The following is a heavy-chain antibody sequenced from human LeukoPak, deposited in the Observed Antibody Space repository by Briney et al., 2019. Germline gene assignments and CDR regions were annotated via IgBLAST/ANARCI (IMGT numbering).Heavy chain of an antibody. D-gene: IGHD3-22*01. Sequence: GGSLRLSCAASGFTFSSYSMNWVRQAPGKGLEWVSSMSSSSSYIYYADSVKGRFTISRDNAKNSLYLQMNSLRAEDTAVYYCARDRGYYDSSGYTPIDYWGQGTLVTVSS. J-gene: IGHJ4*02. CDR3: ARDRGYYDSSGYTPIDY. CDR1: GFTFSSYS. CDR2: MSSSSSYI. V-gene: IGHV3-21*01.